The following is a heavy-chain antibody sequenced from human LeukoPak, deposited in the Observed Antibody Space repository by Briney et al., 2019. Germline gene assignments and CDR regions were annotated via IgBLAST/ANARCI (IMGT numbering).Heavy chain of an antibody. D-gene: IGHD6-19*01. CDR1: GFTFSSYW. CDR2: IASDGSST. J-gene: IGHJ3*01. CDR3: SRDRARIGVTTGAFDF. Sequence: GGSLRLSCAASGFTFSSYWMNWVRQAPGKGLVWVSRIASDGSSTTYADSVKGRFTISRDNAKKSLYLQMNSLRAEDTAIYYCSRDRARIGVTTGAFDFWGQGTVVTVSS. V-gene: IGHV3-74*01.